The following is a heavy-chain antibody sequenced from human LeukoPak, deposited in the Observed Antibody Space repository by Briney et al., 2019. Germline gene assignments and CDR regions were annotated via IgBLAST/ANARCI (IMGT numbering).Heavy chain of an antibody. D-gene: IGHD1-20*01. CDR2: INTSGST. V-gene: IGHV4-4*07. CDR1: GGSITSYY. J-gene: IGHJ4*02. CDR3: ARRHITGYLDY. Sequence: PSETLSLTCTVSGGSITSYYWTWIRQSAGKGLEWIGRINTSGSTHYNPSLKSRVTMSVDTSKNQFSLKLSSVTAADTAVYYCARRHITGYLDYWGQGTLVTVSS.